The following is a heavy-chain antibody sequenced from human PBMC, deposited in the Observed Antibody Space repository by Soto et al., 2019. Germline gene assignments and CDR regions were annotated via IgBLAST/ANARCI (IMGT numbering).Heavy chain of an antibody. CDR3: AKGDGDCSGGSCYFIDY. CDR1: GFTFSSYA. J-gene: IGHJ4*02. CDR2: ISGSGGST. V-gene: IGHV3-23*01. Sequence: EVQLLESGGGLVQPGGSLRPSCAASGFTFSSYAMSWVRQAPGKGLEWVSAISGSGGSTYYADSVKGRFTISRDNSKNTLYLQMNSLRAEDTAVYYCAKGDGDCSGGSCYFIDYWGQGTLVTVSS. D-gene: IGHD2-15*01.